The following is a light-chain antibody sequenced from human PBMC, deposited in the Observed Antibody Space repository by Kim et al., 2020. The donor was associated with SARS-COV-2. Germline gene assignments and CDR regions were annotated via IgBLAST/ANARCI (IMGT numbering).Light chain of an antibody. CDR3: QQYGSSPRGT. CDR2: GAS. Sequence: EIVLTQSPGTLSLSPGERATLSCRASQSVSSSYLAWYQQKPGQAPRLLIYGASSRATGIPDRFSGSESGTDFTLTISRLEPEDFAVYYCQQYGSSPRGTFGQGTKLEI. J-gene: IGKJ2*02. CDR1: QSVSSSY. V-gene: IGKV3-20*01.